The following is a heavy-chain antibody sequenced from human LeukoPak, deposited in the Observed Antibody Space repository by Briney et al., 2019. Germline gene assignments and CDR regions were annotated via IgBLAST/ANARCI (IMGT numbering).Heavy chain of an antibody. J-gene: IGHJ6*02. CDR1: GFTFSSYA. V-gene: IGHV3-30-3*01. CDR2: ISYDGSNK. CDR3: AKARGGSDSSSWSRGNYYYGMDV. D-gene: IGHD6-13*01. Sequence: GGSLRLSCAASGFTFSSYAMHWVRQAPGKGLEWVAVISYDGSNKYYADSVKGRFTISRDNSKNTLYLQMNSLRAEDTAVYYCAKARGGSDSSSWSRGNYYYGMDVWGQGTTVTVSS.